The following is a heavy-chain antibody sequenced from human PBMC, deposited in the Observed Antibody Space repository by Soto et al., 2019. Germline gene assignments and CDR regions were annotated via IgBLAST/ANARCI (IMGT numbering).Heavy chain of an antibody. CDR3: GTADRGTAAGGTVQ. J-gene: IGHJ4*02. CDR1: GFTLSTYW. Sequence: EVQVVESGGGLVQPGGSLRLSCAASGFTLSTYWMTWVRQAPGKGLEGVANIKQDGSGKYYVDSVKGRFTVSRDNAKNSLYLQMNSLRTEDTAVYYCGTADRGTAAGGTVQWGQGTLVTVSS. V-gene: IGHV3-7*01. CDR2: IKQDGSGK. D-gene: IGHD6-13*01.